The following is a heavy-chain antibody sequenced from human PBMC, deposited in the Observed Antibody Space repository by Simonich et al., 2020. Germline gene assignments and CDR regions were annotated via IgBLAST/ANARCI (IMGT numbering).Heavy chain of an antibody. D-gene: IGHD1-1*01. CDR2: IYSGGST. J-gene: IGHJ4*02. V-gene: IGHV3-53*01. Sequence: EVQLVESGGGLIQPGGSMRLSCAASGFTVSSNYMGWVRQAPGKGLEWVAVIYSGGSTYDADSVKGRFTISRDNSKNTLYLQINSLRAEDTAVYYCARWTATGYYFDYWGQGTLVTVSS. CDR1: GFTVSSNY. CDR3: ARWTATGYYFDY.